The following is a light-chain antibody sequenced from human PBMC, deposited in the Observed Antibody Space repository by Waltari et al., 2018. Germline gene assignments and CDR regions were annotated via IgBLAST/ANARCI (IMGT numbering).Light chain of an antibody. V-gene: IGLV3-10*01. CDR1: ALPKKY. J-gene: IGLJ3*02. Sequence: SYEPTQPPSVSVSPGQTARITCSGDALPKKYAFWYPQKAGPAPVLVIAEDSKRPPGIPERVSGATSGAMATLTRSGAQVEDEGDSYSYSTDNSGNDNGEFGGGTKLTVL. CDR3: YSTDNSGNDNGE. CDR2: EDS.